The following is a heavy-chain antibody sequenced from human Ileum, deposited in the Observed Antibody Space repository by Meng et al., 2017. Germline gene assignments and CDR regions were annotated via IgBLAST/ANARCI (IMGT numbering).Heavy chain of an antibody. Sequence: QLQLQESGPGLVKPSETLSLLCPIPGVPISSRRYFRGWTRQPPGKAVEWIGSIYYSGTTFYNPSLSSRVNTSVDTSKNQVSLKLTSVTAADTAVYYCARGYCDSTICYNVGWFDPWGQGTLVTVSS. CDR1: GVPISSRRYF. J-gene: IGHJ5*02. CDR2: IYYSGTT. D-gene: IGHD2-2*02. V-gene: IGHV4-39*01. CDR3: ARGYCDSTICYNVGWFDP.